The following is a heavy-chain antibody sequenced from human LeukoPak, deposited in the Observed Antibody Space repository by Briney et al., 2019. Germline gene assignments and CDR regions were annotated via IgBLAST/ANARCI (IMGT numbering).Heavy chain of an antibody. CDR2: IIPIFGTA. V-gene: IGHV1-69*13. CDR3: AEEGEAGACPFDY. CDR1: GGTFSSYA. J-gene: IGHJ4*02. Sequence: ASVKVSCKASGGTFSSYAISWVRQAPGQGLEWMGGIIPIFGTANYAQKFQGRVTITADESTSPAYMELSSLRSEDTAVYYCAEEGEAGACPFDYWGQGTLVTVSS.